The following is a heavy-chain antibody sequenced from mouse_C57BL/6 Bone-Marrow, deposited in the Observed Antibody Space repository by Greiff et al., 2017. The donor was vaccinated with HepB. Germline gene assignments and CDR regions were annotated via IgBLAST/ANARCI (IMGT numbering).Heavy chain of an antibody. V-gene: IGHV14-4*01. CDR1: GFNIKDDY. CDR2: IDPENGDT. CDR3: TSDGYYPAWFAY. Sequence: EVQLQQSGAELVRPGASVKLSCTASGFNIKDDYMHWVKQRPEQGLEWIGWIDPENGDTEYASKFQGKATITADTSSNTAYLQLSSLTSEDTAVYYGTSDGYYPAWFAYWGQGTLVTVSA. J-gene: IGHJ3*01. D-gene: IGHD2-3*01.